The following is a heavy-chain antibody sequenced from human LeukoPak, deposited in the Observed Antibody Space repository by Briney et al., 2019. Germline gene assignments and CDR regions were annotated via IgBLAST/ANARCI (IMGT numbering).Heavy chain of an antibody. CDR1: GFSLTHDA. CDR2: VSKDTVSK. D-gene: IGHD3-16*01. V-gene: IGHV3-30*03. J-gene: IGHJ4*02. Sequence: PGTSLRLSCAASGFSLTHDAIHWVRQAPGKGLEWVAVVSKDTVSKFYRDSVKGRFTVSTDSSKNTVYLQMTGLRSEDTAVYYWAGDRWAWVPDYFDCWGQGTLVTVSS. CDR3: AGDRWAWVPDYFDC.